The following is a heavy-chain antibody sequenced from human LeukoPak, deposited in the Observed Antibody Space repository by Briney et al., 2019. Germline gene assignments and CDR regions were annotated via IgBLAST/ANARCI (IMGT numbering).Heavy chain of an antibody. V-gene: IGHV3-11*01. CDR3: ARDRRDGYNRFDY. CDR2: ISSSGSTI. Sequence: PGGSLRLSCAASGFTFSDYYMSWVRQAPGKGLEWVSYISSSGSTIYYADSVKGRFTISRDNAKNSLYLQMNSLRAEDTAVYYCARDRRDGYNRFDYWDQGTLVTVSS. CDR1: GFTFSDYY. J-gene: IGHJ4*02. D-gene: IGHD5-24*01.